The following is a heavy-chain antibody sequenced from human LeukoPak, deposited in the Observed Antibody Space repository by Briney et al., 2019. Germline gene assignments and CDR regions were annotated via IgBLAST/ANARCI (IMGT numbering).Heavy chain of an antibody. V-gene: IGHV3-23*01. J-gene: IGHJ4*02. CDR2: ISGRDDST. CDR3: AKWGDYDVLTGYYDSDY. D-gene: IGHD3-9*01. Sequence: PWASLRLSCAASGFTFKNYAMTWVRQAPGKGLQWVSAISGRDDSTYYADSVKGRFTISRDISKNTLFLQMNNLRADDTAVYYCAKWGDYDVLTGYYDSDYWGQGTLVTVSS. CDR1: GFTFKNYA.